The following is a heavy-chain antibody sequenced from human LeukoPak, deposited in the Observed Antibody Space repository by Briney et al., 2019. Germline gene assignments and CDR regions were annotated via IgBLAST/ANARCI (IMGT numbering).Heavy chain of an antibody. CDR3: TTDPDIPVVLGVDP. J-gene: IGHJ5*02. Sequence: ASVKVSCKASGYTFTSYGISWVRQAPGKGLEWVGRVDPEYGETMYAEKFQGRVTMIADTSSDTAYMELTSLRLEDTAVYYCTTDPDIPVVLGVDPWGQGTPVIVSS. CDR2: VDPEYGET. V-gene: IGHV1-69-2*01. CDR1: GYTFTSYG. D-gene: IGHD2-15*01.